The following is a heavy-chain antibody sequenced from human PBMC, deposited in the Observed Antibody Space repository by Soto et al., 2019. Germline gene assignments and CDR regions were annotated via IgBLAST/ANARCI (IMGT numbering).Heavy chain of an antibody. J-gene: IGHJ4*02. CDR1: GFSLTTSGVG. CDR3: ANRVLRTVFGLVTTTAIYFDF. D-gene: IGHD3-3*01. Sequence: QITLNESGPTVVRPTETLTLTCRFSGFSLTTSGVGVGWIRQSPGKAPEWLALIYWDDDKRYSASLKSRLRITKDTSKNPVVLTVSDLDPTDTATYYCANRVLRTVFGLVTTTAIYFDFWGQGTPVAVSS. CDR2: IYWDDDK. V-gene: IGHV2-5*02.